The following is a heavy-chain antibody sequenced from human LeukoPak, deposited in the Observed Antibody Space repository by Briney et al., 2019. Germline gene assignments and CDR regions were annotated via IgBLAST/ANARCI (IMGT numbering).Heavy chain of an antibody. CDR2: IIAYNGNT. CDR1: GYTFTSYG. Sequence: GASVKVSCKASGYTFTSYGISWVRQAPGQGLEWMGWIIAYNGNTNYAQKLQGRVTMTTDTSTSTAYMELRSLTSDDTAVYYCARELKMGYSSGRYSWGTGSSNDYWGQGTLVTVSS. J-gene: IGHJ4*02. D-gene: IGHD6-19*01. V-gene: IGHV1-18*01. CDR3: ARELKMGYSSGRYSWGTGSSNDY.